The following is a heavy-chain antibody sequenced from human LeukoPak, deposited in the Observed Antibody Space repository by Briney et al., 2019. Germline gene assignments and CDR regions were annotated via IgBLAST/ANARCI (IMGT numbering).Heavy chain of an antibody. CDR1: GFTFSSYA. J-gene: IGHJ5*02. CDR2: ISYDGSNK. D-gene: IGHD1-7*01. Sequence: PGGSLRLSCAASGFTFSSYAMHWVRQAPGKGLEWVAVISYDGSNKYYADSVKGRFTISRDNSKNTLYLQMNSLRAEDTAVYYCARAHNNCNYENWFDLWGQGTLVTVSS. V-gene: IGHV3-30-3*01. CDR3: ARAHNNCNYENWFDL.